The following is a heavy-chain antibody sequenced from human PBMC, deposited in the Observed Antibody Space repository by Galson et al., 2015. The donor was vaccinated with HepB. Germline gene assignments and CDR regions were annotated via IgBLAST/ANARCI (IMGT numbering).Heavy chain of an antibody. V-gene: IGHV1-18*04. D-gene: IGHD3-3*01. CDR1: GYTFTSYG. CDR3: ARVPDYYDFWSGYYKGPADYYYYYGMDV. CDR2: ISAYNGNT. Sequence: SVKVSCKASGYTFTSYGISWVRQAPGQGLEWMGWISAYNGNTNYAQKLQGRVTMTTDTSTSTAYMELRSLRSDDTAVYYCARVPDYYDFWSGYYKGPADYYYYYGMDVWGQGTTVTVSS. J-gene: IGHJ6*02.